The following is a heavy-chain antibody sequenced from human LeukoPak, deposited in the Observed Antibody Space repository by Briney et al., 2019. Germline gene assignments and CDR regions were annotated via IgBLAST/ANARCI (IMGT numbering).Heavy chain of an antibody. V-gene: IGHV4-59*01. CDR2: IYYSGNT. D-gene: IGHD3-10*02. Sequence: PSETLSLTCTVSGGSISPYYWSWIRQPPGKGLEWLGYIYYSGNTEYKPSLKSRVAMSVDTSKNQFSLRLSSVTAADTAVYYCARSTGSTMFIDYWGQGTLVTVS. J-gene: IGHJ4*02. CDR1: GGSISPYY. CDR3: ARSTGSTMFIDY.